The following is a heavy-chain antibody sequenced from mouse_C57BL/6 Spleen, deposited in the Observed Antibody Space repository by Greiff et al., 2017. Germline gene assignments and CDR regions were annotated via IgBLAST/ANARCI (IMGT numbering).Heavy chain of an antibody. CDR3: ARRDYGSSCGVYAMDY. D-gene: IGHD1-1*01. J-gene: IGHJ4*01. V-gene: IGHV5-17*01. CDR2: ISSGSSTI. Sequence: DVQLVESGGGLVKPGGSLKLSCAASGFTFSDYGMHWVRQAPEKGLEWVAYISSGSSTIYYADTVKGRFTISRDNAKNTLFLQRTSLRSEDTAMYYCARRDYGSSCGVYAMDYWGKGTSVTVSS. CDR1: GFTFSDYG.